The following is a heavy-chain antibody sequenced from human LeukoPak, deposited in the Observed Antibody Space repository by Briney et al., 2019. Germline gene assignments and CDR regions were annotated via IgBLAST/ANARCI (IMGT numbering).Heavy chain of an antibody. CDR2: LSNDGSST. CDR3: TRGYSISSEAHYGMDV. D-gene: IGHD6-6*01. V-gene: IGHV3-74*01. J-gene: IGHJ6*02. Sequence: GGSLRLSCAASGFTFKNYWMNWVRQAPGKGLVSVSRLSNDGSSTGYVDPVKGRFTISRDNAKNTVYLQMNSLRAEDTAVYYCTRGYSISSEAHYGMDVWGQGTTVTVSS. CDR1: GFTFKNYW.